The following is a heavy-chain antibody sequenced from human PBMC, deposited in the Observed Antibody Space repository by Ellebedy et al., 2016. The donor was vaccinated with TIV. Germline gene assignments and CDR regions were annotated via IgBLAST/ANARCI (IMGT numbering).Heavy chain of an antibody. D-gene: IGHD6-6*01. CDR3: ARDASLGYYYYYMDV. V-gene: IGHV3-11*01. J-gene: IGHJ6*03. Sequence: GESLKISXAASGSTFSDYYMSWIRQAPGKGLEWVSYISSSGASVYYADSVKGRFTISRDNANNSLFLQMNSLRAEDTAVYYCARDASLGYYYYYMDVWGKGTTVTVAS. CDR2: ISSSGASV. CDR1: GSTFSDYY.